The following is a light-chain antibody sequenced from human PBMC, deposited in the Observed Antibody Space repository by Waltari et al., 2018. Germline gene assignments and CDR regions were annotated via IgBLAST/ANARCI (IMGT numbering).Light chain of an antibody. CDR2: EVT. CDR3: CSYKGTLV. J-gene: IGLJ2*01. Sequence: SPLPQPASVSGSPGPSVTSSCTGVISAFDSLNLVSWYQQHPGRVPNLIIYEVTKRPSGVSSRFSGSKSGNTASLTISGLQAEDEADYYCCSYKGTLVFGGGTKLTVL. CDR1: ISAFDSLNL. V-gene: IGLV2-23*02.